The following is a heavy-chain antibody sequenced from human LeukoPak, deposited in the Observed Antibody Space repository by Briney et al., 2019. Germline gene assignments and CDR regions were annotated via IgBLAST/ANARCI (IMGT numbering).Heavy chain of an antibody. Sequence: PGGSLRLSCAASGFTFSSYEMNWVRQAPGKGLEWVSYISSSGSTIYYADSVKGRFTISRDNAKNSLYLQMNSLRAEDTAVYYCARDHQYYDILTGYYGGYYFDYWGQGTLVTVPS. CDR1: GFTFSSYE. V-gene: IGHV3-48*03. CDR2: ISSSGSTI. J-gene: IGHJ4*02. CDR3: ARDHQYYDILTGYYGGYYFDY. D-gene: IGHD3-9*01.